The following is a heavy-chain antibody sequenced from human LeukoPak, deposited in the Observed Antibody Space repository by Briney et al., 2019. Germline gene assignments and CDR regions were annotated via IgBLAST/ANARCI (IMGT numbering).Heavy chain of an antibody. D-gene: IGHD3-22*01. CDR1: GGSITNNNYY. J-gene: IGHJ4*02. CDR2: IYYSGNT. V-gene: IGHV4-39*01. CDR3: ATFYHDRSRIWEYFDY. Sequence: SETLSLTCTVSGGSITNNNYYWGWIRQPPGKGLEWIGNIYYSGNTYYNPSLKSRVTISVDTSKNQFSLKPNSVTAADTAVYYCATFYHDRSRIWEYFDYWGQGTLVTVSS.